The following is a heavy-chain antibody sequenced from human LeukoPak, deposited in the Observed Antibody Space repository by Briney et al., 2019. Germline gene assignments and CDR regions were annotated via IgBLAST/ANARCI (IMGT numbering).Heavy chain of an antibody. CDR2: ISDYNGNT. CDR3: ARNGRYFDWLSYNWFDP. V-gene: IGHV1-18*01. Sequence: ASVKVSCKASGYTFTSYGISWVRQAPGQGLEWMGWISDYNGNTNYAQKLQGRVTMTTDTSTSTAYMELRSLRSDDTAVYYCARNGRYFDWLSYNWFDPWGQGTLVTVSS. CDR1: GYTFTSYG. J-gene: IGHJ5*02. D-gene: IGHD3-9*01.